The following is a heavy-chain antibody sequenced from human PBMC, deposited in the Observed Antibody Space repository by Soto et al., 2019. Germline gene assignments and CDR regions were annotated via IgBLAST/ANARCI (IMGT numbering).Heavy chain of an antibody. V-gene: IGHV4-34*01. CDR3: TLFTMVRGVFDY. J-gene: IGHJ4*02. CDR1: GGSFSGYY. D-gene: IGHD3-10*01. CDR2: INHSGST. Sequence: QVQLQQWGAGLLKPSETLSLTCAVYGGSFSGYYWSWIRQPPGKGLEWIGEINHSGSTNYNPSLKSRVTISVDTSKNQFSLKLSSVTAADTAVYYCTLFTMVRGVFDYCGQGTLVTVSS.